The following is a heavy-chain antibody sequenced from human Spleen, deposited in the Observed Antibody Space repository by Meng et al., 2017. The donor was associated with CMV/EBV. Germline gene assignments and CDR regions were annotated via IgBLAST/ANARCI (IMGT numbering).Heavy chain of an antibody. V-gene: IGHV3-21*01. CDR3: ARGYSSVLLWFGETLDF. D-gene: IGHD3-10*01. J-gene: IGHJ4*02. CDR1: RFTFDDYT. CDR2: ISSSSSYI. Sequence: GESLKISCAASRFTFDDYTMHWVRQAPGKGLEWVSSISSSSSYIYYADSVKGRFTISRDNAKNSLYLQMNSLRAEDTAVYYCARGYSSVLLWFGETLDFWGQGTLVTVSS.